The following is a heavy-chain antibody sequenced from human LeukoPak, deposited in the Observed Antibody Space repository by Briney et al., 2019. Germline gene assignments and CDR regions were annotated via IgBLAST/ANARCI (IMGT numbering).Heavy chain of an antibody. Sequence: SVKVSCKASGGTFSSYAISWVRQAPGQGLEWMGRIIHIFGTANYAQKFQGRVTITTDESTSTAYMELSSLRSEDTAVYYCARVSGHLKWELVDYWGQGTLVTVSS. D-gene: IGHD1-26*01. CDR3: ARVSGHLKWELVDY. J-gene: IGHJ4*02. CDR1: GGTFSSYA. V-gene: IGHV1-69*05. CDR2: IIHIFGTA.